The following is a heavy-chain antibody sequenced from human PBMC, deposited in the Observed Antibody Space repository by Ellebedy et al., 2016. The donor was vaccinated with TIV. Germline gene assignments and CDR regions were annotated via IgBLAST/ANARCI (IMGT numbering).Heavy chain of an antibody. CDR3: ASDNHKIGEFDY. Sequence: GGSLRLSXAASGFTFSSYGMHWVRQAPGKGLEWVAVISYDGSNKYYADSVKGRFTISRDNSKNTLYLQMNSLRAEDTAVYYCASDNHKIGEFDYWGQGTLVTVSS. CDR2: ISYDGSNK. J-gene: IGHJ4*02. CDR1: GFTFSSYG. V-gene: IGHV3-30*03. D-gene: IGHD1-14*01.